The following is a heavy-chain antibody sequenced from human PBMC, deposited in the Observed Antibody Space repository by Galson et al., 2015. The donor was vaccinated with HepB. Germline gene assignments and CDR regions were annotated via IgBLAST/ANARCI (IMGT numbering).Heavy chain of an antibody. CDR3: ARRDRRGSYAFDI. CDR2: IDDDGSGT. CDR1: GFTFNKFW. V-gene: IGHV3-74*01. J-gene: IGHJ3*02. Sequence: SLRLSCAASGFTFNKFWMHWVRQAPGKGLVWVSRIDDDGSGTVYADSVQGRFTISRDNAKNTLYLQMNSLRVEDTAVYYCARRDRRGSYAFDIWGQGTFVTVSS. D-gene: IGHD2-21*02.